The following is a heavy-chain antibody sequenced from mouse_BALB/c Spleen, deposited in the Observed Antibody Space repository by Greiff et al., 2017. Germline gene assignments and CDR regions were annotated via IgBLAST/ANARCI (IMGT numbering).Heavy chain of an antibody. CDR3: ARGGYGSSPSMDY. CDR2: ISSGGST. J-gene: IGHJ4*01. D-gene: IGHD1-1*01. CDR1: GFTFSSYA. Sequence: EVNVVESGGGLVKPGGSLKLSCAASGFTFSSYAMSWVRQTPEKRLEWVASISSGGSTYYPDSVKGRFTISRDNARNILYLQMSSLRSEDTAMYYCARGGYGSSPSMDYWGQGTSVTVSS. V-gene: IGHV5-6-5*01.